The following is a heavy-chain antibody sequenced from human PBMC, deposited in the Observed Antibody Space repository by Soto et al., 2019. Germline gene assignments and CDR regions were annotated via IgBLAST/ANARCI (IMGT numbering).Heavy chain of an antibody. Sequence: QVQLQESGPGLVKPSQTLSLTCTVSGDSISRGSFYWSWFRHHPGKGLEWIGFIYYSGSTYYNPSLKSRVTISVDSSKNQFSLRLSSVTAADTALYSCARGPKQLGGSFYYGLDVWGQGTTVTVSS. V-gene: IGHV4-31*03. CDR2: IYYSGST. J-gene: IGHJ6*02. D-gene: IGHD1-1*01. CDR1: GDSISRGSFY. CDR3: ARGPKQLGGSFYYGLDV.